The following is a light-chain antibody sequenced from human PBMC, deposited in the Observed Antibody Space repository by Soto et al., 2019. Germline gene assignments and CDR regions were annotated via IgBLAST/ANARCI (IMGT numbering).Light chain of an antibody. CDR2: GTS. V-gene: IGKV3-20*01. CDR3: QQYGSSPRT. CDR1: QKVGSRY. Sequence: EIVLTQSPGTLSLSPGERATLSCRASQKVGSRYLAWYQQKPGQAPRLLIYGTSNRATGIPDRFSGSGSGTDFSLTISSLEPGDLAVYYCQQYGSSPRTFGQGTKVDIK. J-gene: IGKJ1*01.